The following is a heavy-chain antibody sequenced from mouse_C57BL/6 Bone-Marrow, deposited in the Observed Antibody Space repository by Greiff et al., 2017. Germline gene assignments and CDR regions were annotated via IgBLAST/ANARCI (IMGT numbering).Heavy chain of an antibody. V-gene: IGHV1-26*01. CDR3: ARCGYYGYFDV. CDR1: GYTFTDYY. D-gene: IGHD2-2*01. CDR2: INPNNGGT. J-gene: IGHJ1*03. Sequence: VQLQQSGPELVKPGASVKISCKASGYTFTDYYMNWVKQSHGKSLEWIGDINPNNGGTSYNQKFKGKATLTVDKSSSTAYIELRSLTSEDSAVYYCARCGYYGYFDVWGTGTTVTVSS.